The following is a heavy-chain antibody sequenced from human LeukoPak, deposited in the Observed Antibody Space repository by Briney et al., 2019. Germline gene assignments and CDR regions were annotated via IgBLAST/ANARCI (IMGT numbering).Heavy chain of an antibody. J-gene: IGHJ4*02. CDR2: ISSSSSTI. CDR3: ARGVHYSDRSASWGDY. V-gene: IGHV3-48*01. CDR1: GFTFINYS. Sequence: GGSLRLSCAASGFTFINYSMNWVRQAPGKGLEWVSYISSSSSTIYYADSVKGRFTISRDNAKNSLYLQMNSLRAEDTAVYYCARGVHYSDRSASWGDYWGQGTLVTVSS. D-gene: IGHD3-22*01.